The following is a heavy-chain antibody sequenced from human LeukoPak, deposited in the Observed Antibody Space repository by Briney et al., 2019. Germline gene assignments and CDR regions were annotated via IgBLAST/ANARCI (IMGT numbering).Heavy chain of an antibody. V-gene: IGHV1-2*02. Sequence: ASVKVSCKASGYTFTGYYMHWVRQAPGQGLEWMGWINPNSGGTNYAQKFQGRVTMTRDTSISTAYMELSRLRSDDTAVYYCARGRGDSSSSKDYWGQGTLVTVSS. CDR2: INPNSGGT. J-gene: IGHJ4*02. D-gene: IGHD6-6*01. CDR3: ARGRGDSSSSKDY. CDR1: GYTFTGYY.